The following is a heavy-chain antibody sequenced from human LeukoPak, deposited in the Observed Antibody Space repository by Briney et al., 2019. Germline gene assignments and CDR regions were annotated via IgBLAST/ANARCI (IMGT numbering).Heavy chain of an antibody. D-gene: IGHD5-24*01. J-gene: IGHJ5*02. CDR3: ARDHLNRDGYKS. Sequence: SETLSLTCTVSGGSISSSSYYWGWIRQPPGKGLEWIGGIYYSGSTYYNPSLKSRVTISVDTSKNQFSLKLSSVTAADTAVYYCARDHLNRDGYKSWGQGTLVTVSS. V-gene: IGHV4-39*02. CDR2: IYYSGST. CDR1: GGSISSSSYY.